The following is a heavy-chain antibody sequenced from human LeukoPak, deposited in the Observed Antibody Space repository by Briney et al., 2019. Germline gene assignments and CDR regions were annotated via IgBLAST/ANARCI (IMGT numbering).Heavy chain of an antibody. Sequence: PGGSLRLSCVASEFTFSSYWMTWVRQAPGKGLEWVANIKQDGSEKYYVDSVKGRFTISRDNAKNSLYLQMNSLRAEDTAVYYCARDESLGDFWSGYFDAFDIWGQGTMVTVSS. CDR3: ARDESLGDFWSGYFDAFDI. D-gene: IGHD3-3*01. J-gene: IGHJ3*02. CDR2: IKQDGSEK. V-gene: IGHV3-7*01. CDR1: EFTFSSYW.